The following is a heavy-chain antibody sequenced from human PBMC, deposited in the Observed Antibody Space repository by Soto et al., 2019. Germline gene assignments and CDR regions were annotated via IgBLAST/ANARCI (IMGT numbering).Heavy chain of an antibody. Sequence: GWSLRLSCASSVFTFISCAMSWVRQAPGKGLEWVSAISGSGGSTYYADSVKGRFTISRDNSKNTLYLQMNSLRAEDTAVYYCAKDSGSYTFDYWGQGTLVTVSS. D-gene: IGHD1-26*01. J-gene: IGHJ4*02. CDR3: AKDSGSYTFDY. V-gene: IGHV3-23*01. CDR2: ISGSGGST. CDR1: VFTFISCA.